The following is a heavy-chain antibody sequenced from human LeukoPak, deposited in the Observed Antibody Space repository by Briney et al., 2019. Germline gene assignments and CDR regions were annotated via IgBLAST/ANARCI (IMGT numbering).Heavy chain of an antibody. D-gene: IGHD2-15*01. CDR2: ISGSGGST. Sequence: GESLRLSCAASGFTFSSYAMSWVRQAPGKGLEWVSAISGSGGSTYYADSVKGRFTISRDNSKNTLYLQMNSLRAEDTAVYYCAKGYRCSGGSCPNWYFDLWGRGTLVTVSS. V-gene: IGHV3-23*01. J-gene: IGHJ2*01. CDR3: AKGYRCSGGSCPNWYFDL. CDR1: GFTFSSYA.